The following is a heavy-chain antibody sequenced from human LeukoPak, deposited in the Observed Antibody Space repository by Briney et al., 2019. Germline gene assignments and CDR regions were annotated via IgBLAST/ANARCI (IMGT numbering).Heavy chain of an antibody. Sequence: SGGSLRLSCAASGFTFDDYAMHWVRQAPGKGLEWVSLISWDGGSTYYADSVKGRFTISRDNSKNSLYLQMNSLRAEDTALYYCARGESTLYYYYYMDVWGKGTTVTVSS. CDR1: GFTFDDYA. CDR2: ISWDGGST. CDR3: ARGESTLYYYYYMDV. D-gene: IGHD3-10*01. V-gene: IGHV3-43D*03. J-gene: IGHJ6*03.